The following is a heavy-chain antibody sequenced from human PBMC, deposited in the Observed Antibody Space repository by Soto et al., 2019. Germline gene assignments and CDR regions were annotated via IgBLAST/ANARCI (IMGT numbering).Heavy chain of an antibody. V-gene: IGHV3-64D*06. CDR1: GFTFSSYA. D-gene: IGHD6-19*01. J-gene: IGHJ3*02. Sequence: PGGSLRLSCSASGFTFSSYAMHWVRQAPGKGLEYVSAISSNGGSTYYADSVKGRFTISRDNSKNTLYLQMSSLRAEDTAVYYCVKGQWLTGIDDAFDIWGQGTMVTVSS. CDR2: ISSNGGST. CDR3: VKGQWLTGIDDAFDI.